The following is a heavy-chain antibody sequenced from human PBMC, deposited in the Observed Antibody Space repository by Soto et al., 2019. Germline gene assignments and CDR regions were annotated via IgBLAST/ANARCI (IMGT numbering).Heavy chain of an antibody. V-gene: IGHV1-18*04. J-gene: IGHJ5*02. Sequence: GASVKVSCKASGYTFTSYGISWVRQAPGQGLEWMGWISAYNGNTNYAQKLQGRVTMTTDTSTSAAYMELRSLRSDDTAVYYCARSHYDILTGYWAWFDPWGQGTLVTVSS. CDR2: ISAYNGNT. CDR3: ARSHYDILTGYWAWFDP. CDR1: GYTFTSYG. D-gene: IGHD3-9*01.